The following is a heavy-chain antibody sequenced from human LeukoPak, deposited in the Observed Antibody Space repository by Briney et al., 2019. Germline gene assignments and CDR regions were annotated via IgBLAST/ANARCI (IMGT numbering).Heavy chain of an antibody. J-gene: IGHJ6*02. D-gene: IGHD3-16*01. CDR1: GGSISSYY. V-gene: IGHV4-59*01. CDR2: IYYSGST. Sequence: SETLSPTCTVSGGSISSYYWSWIRQPPGKGLEWIGYIYYSGSTNYNPSLKSRVTISVDTSKNQFSLKLSSVTAADTAVYYCASGGYDYYGMDVWGQGTTVTVSS. CDR3: ASGGYDYYGMDV.